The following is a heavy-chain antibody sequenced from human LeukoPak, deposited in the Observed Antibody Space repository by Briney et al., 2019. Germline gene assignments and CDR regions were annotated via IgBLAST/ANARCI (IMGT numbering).Heavy chain of an antibody. CDR2: IYHSGST. CDR3: ARGPSRKVVTATLGPFDP. D-gene: IGHD2-21*02. CDR1: GGSISSYY. J-gene: IGHJ5*02. Sequence: SETLSLTCTVSGGSISSYYWTWIRQPPGKGLEWIGYIYHSGSTWYNPSLKSRVTISVDRSKNQFSLRLNSMTAADTAVYYCARGPSRKVVTATLGPFDPWGQGTLVTVSS. V-gene: IGHV4-59*12.